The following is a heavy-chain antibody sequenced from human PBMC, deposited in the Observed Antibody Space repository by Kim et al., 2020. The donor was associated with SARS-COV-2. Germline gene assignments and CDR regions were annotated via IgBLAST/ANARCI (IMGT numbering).Heavy chain of an antibody. Sequence: AQKLQGRVTMTTDTSTSTAYMELRSLRSDDTAVYYCARGYGSGTKGWFDPWGQGTLVTVSS. CDR3: ARGYGSGTKGWFDP. D-gene: IGHD3-10*01. J-gene: IGHJ5*02. V-gene: IGHV1-18*01.